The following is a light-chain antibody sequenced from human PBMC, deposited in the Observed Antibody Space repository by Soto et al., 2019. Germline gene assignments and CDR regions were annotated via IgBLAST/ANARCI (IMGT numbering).Light chain of an antibody. J-gene: IGKJ1*01. Sequence: EIVWTQSPGTLSLSPGERATLSCRASQSVDSSYLAWYHQRPGQAPRLLIYGASSRATGIPDRFSGSGSGTDFTLTISRLEPEDFATYYCQHYNSYSEAFGQGTKVDIK. V-gene: IGKV3-20*01. CDR2: GAS. CDR3: QHYNSYSEA. CDR1: QSVDSSY.